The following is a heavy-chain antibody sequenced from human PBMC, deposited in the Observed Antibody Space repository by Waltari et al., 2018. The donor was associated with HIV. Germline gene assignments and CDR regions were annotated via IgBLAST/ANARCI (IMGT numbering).Heavy chain of an antibody. CDR2: IFPSDSDT. V-gene: IGHV5-51*01. CDR3: VRRPSGRAFDY. CDR1: GYTFSSNW. Sequence: EVQLVQSGPEVQQPGESLKISCKASGYTFSSNWIGWVRQMPGEGLEWMGIIFPSDSDTRYSPSFKGQVTIAADRSTATAYLEWRSLQVSDTATYFCVRRPSGRAFDYWGQGTLVTVSS. J-gene: IGHJ4*02.